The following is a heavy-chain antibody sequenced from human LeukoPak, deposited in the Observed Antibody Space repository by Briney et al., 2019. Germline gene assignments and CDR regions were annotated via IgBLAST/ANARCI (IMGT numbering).Heavy chain of an antibody. D-gene: IGHD2-8*01. CDR1: GGSISSGSYY. J-gene: IGHJ4*02. CDR3: ARGTNGVK. Sequence: PSETLSLTCTVSGGSISSGSYYWSWIRQPAGKGLEWIGRIYTSGSTNYNPSLESRVTISVDTSKNQFSLKLSSVTAADTAVYYCARGTNGVKWGQGTLVTVSS. CDR2: IYTSGST. V-gene: IGHV4-61*02.